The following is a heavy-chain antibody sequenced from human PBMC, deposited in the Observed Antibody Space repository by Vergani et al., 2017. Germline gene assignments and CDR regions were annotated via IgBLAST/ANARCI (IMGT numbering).Heavy chain of an antibody. D-gene: IGHD6-19*01. CDR1: GGPISSGDYY. Sequence: QVQLQESGPGLVKPSGTLSLTCTVPGGPISSGDYYWCWIRQPPGKGLEWIGYIYYSGSTYYNPSLKSRVTISVDTAKNQFSLKLSAVTAADTAVYYCARGGIAVAGRGGYDFDYWGQGTLVTVSS. J-gene: IGHJ4*02. V-gene: IGHV4-30-4*02. CDR2: IYYSGST. CDR3: ARGGIAVAGRGGYDFDY.